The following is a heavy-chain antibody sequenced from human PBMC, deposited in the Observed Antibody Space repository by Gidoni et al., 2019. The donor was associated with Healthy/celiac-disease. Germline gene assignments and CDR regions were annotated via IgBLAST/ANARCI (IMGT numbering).Heavy chain of an antibody. D-gene: IGHD3-10*01. Sequence: EVQLVESGGGLVQPGGSLSFSFAASGLPFGSYWMSWVRQAPGKGLEWVANIKQDGSEKYYVDSVKGRFTISRDNAKNSLYQQMNSLRAEDTAVYYCARDRLLHYGSGSYYFDYWGQGTLVTVSS. CDR3: ARDRLLHYGSGSYYFDY. CDR2: IKQDGSEK. CDR1: GLPFGSYW. J-gene: IGHJ4*02. V-gene: IGHV3-7*01.